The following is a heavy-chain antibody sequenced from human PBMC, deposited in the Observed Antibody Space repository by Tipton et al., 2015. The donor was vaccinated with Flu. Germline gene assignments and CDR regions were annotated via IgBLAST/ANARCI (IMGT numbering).Heavy chain of an antibody. CDR2: IYTSGST. V-gene: IGHV4-61*02. Sequence: LRLSCTVSGGSVSSGSYYWSWIRQPAGKGLEWIGRIYTSGSTNYNPSLKSRVTISVDTSKNQFSLKLSSVTAADTAVYYCARSKYPPQGGVVDDYWGQGTLVTVSS. CDR3: ARSKYPPQGGVVDDY. J-gene: IGHJ4*02. D-gene: IGHD3-3*01. CDR1: GGSVSSGSYY.